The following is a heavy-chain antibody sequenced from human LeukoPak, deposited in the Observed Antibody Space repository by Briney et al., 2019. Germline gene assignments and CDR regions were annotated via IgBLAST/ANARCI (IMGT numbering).Heavy chain of an antibody. V-gene: IGHV1-69*06. CDR2: IIPIFGTA. CDR1: GGTFSSYA. D-gene: IGHD3-16*01. Sequence: SVKVSCKASGGTFSSYAISWVRQAPGQGLEWMGGIIPIFGTANYAQKFQGRVTITADKSTSTAYMELSSLRSEDTAVYYCARDNMITFGGVTYYMDVWGKGTTVTVSS. J-gene: IGHJ6*03. CDR3: ARDNMITFGGVTYYMDV.